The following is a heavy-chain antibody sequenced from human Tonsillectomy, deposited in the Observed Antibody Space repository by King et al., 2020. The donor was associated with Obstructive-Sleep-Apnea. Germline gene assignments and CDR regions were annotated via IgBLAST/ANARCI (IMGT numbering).Heavy chain of an antibody. V-gene: IGHV3-30*02. CDR1: GFTFSSYG. J-gene: IGHJ6*02. Sequence: VQLVESGGGVVQPGRSLRLSCAASGFTFSSYGMHWVRQAPGKGLEWVTFIRYDGSNKYYADSVKGRFTISRDNSKNQLYLQMNRLRAEDTAVYYCAKDRVVGASYDMDVWGQGTTVTVSS. D-gene: IGHD1-26*01. CDR3: AKDRVVGASYDMDV. CDR2: IRYDGSNK.